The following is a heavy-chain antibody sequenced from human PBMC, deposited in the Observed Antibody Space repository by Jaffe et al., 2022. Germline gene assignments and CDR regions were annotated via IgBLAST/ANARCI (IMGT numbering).Heavy chain of an antibody. Sequence: QVQLQESGPGLVKPSETLSLTCTVSGGSISSYYWSWIRQPPGKGLEWIGYIYYSGSTNYNPSLKSRVTISVDTSKNQFSLKLSSVTAADTAVYYCARVTTVGDYRPIDFDYWGQGTLVTVSS. CDR1: GGSISSYY. CDR2: IYYSGST. V-gene: IGHV4-59*01. CDR3: ARVTTVGDYRPIDFDY. J-gene: IGHJ4*02. D-gene: IGHD4-17*01.